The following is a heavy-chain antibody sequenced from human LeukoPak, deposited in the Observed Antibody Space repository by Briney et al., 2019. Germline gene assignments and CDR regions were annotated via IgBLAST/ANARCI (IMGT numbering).Heavy chain of an antibody. CDR3: AKERPATTAFDY. Sequence: PGGSLRLSCAASGFTFSSYAMSWVRQAPGKGLEWVSGITGSGDGTYYAGTVKGRFTISRDNSKNTLYLQMNSLRAEDTAVYYCAKERPATTAFDYWGQGTLVTVSS. CDR1: GFTFSSYA. CDR2: ITGSGDGT. V-gene: IGHV3-23*01. D-gene: IGHD4-17*01. J-gene: IGHJ4*02.